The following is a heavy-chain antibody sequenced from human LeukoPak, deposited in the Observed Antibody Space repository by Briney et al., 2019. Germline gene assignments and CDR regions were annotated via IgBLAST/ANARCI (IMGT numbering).Heavy chain of an antibody. D-gene: IGHD6-13*01. Sequence: SETLSLTCTVSGGSISSSGYYWGWIRQPPGKGLEWIGSIYYSGSTYYNPSLKSRVTISVDTSKNQFSLKLSSVTAADTAVYYCATVPKGSSWALGRDDAFDIWGQGTMVTVSS. CDR2: IYYSGST. CDR3: ATVPKGSSWALGRDDAFDI. J-gene: IGHJ3*02. V-gene: IGHV4-39*07. CDR1: GGSISSSGYY.